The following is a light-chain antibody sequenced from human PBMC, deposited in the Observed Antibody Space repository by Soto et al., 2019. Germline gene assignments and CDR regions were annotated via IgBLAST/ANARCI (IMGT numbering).Light chain of an antibody. CDR3: LQYHNLWA. CDR2: RAS. J-gene: IGKJ1*01. V-gene: IGKV3-15*01. CDR1: QSLTSK. Sequence: EIVMTQSPATLSVSPGERATLSCRASQSLTSKLAWYQQRPGQAPRLLIYRASTRATGVPARFSGSGSGTEFTLTISSLRSEDFAVYSCLQYHNLWAFGQGTKVDIK.